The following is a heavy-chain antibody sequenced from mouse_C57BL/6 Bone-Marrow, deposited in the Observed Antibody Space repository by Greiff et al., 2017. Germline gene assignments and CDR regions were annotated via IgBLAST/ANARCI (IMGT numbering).Heavy chain of an antibody. CDR2: IYPTGGRT. CDR3: ARSGHLGRNFDY. J-gene: IGHJ2*01. CDR1: GYTFTSYW. D-gene: IGHD3-1*01. V-gene: IGHV1-55*01. Sequence: QVQLKQPGAELVKPGASVKMSCKASGYTFTSYWITWVKQRPGQGLEWIGDIYPTGGRTNYNEKFKSKAILTVDTSSNTAYMQLSSLTSEDSAVFYCARSGHLGRNFDYGGRGTTLTVTA.